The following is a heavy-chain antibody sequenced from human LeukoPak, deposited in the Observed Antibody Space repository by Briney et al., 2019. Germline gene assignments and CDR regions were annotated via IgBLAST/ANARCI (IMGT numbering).Heavy chain of an antibody. CDR1: GGSLSSYY. CDR2: IYTSGST. CDR3: ARVSRVDSSGYYGAFDI. D-gene: IGHD3-22*01. J-gene: IGHJ3*02. V-gene: IGHV4-4*07. Sequence: SETLSLTCPVSGGSLSSYYWSWIRQPAGKGLEWIGRIYTSGSTNYNPSLKRRVTMSVDTSKNQFSLKLSSVTAADTAVYYCARVSRVDSSGYYGAFDIWGQGTMVTVSS.